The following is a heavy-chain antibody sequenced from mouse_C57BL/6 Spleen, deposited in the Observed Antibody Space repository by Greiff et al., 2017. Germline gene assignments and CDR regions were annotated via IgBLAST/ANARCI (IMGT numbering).Heavy chain of an antibody. D-gene: IGHD2-4*01. CDR2: IHPSDSDT. J-gene: IGHJ3*01. CDR1: GYTFTSYW. CDR3: AILPYDYDVAY. Sequence: VQLQEPGAELVKPGASVKVSCKASGYTFTSYWMHWVKQRPGQGLEWIGRIHPSDSDTNYNQKFKGKATLTVDKSSSTAYMQLSSLTSEDSAVYYCAILPYDYDVAYWGQGTLVTVSA. V-gene: IGHV1-74*01.